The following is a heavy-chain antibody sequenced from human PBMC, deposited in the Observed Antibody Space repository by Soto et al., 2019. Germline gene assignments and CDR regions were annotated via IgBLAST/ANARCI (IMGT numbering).Heavy chain of an antibody. Sequence: SVKVSCKASGGTFSSYAISWVRQAPGQGLEWMGGIIPIFGTANYAQKFQGRVTITADKSTSTAYMELSSLRSEDTAVYYCARVLGREMATSTPFDYWGQGTLGTV. V-gene: IGHV1-69*06. J-gene: IGHJ4*02. CDR3: ARVLGREMATSTPFDY. CDR2: IIPIFGTA. D-gene: IGHD5-12*01. CDR1: GGTFSSYA.